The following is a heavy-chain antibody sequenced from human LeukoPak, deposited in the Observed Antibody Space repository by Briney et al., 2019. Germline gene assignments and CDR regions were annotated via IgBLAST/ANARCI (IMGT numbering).Heavy chain of an antibody. J-gene: IGHJ6*04. V-gene: IGHV3-53*01. CDR3: ARDSLRSHGMDV. D-gene: IGHD1-26*01. CDR1: GFTVSSNY. Sequence: GGSLRLSCAASGFTVSSNYMSWVRQAPGKGLEWVSVIYSGGSTYYPDSVKGRFTISRDNSKNTLYLQMNSLRAEDTAVYYCARDSLRSHGMDVWGKGTTVTVSS. CDR2: IYSGGST.